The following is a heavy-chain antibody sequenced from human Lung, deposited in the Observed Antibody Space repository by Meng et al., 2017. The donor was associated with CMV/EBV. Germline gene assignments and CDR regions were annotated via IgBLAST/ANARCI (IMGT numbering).Heavy chain of an antibody. D-gene: IGHD3-9*01. CDR1: GFTFSSYP. CDR3: ARDQGLRSFDWLFRY. V-gene: IGHV3-30-3*01. CDR2: ISHDGSNK. J-gene: IGHJ4*02. Sequence: GGSXRLXCAASGFTFSSYPMHWVRQAPGKGLEWVAVISHDGSNKYYADSVKGRFTISRDNSKNTLYLQMNSLRAEDTAVYDCARDQGLRSFDWLFRYWGQGTLVTVSS.